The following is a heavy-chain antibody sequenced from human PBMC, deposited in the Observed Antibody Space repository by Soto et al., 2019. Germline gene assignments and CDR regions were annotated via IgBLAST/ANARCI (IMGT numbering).Heavy chain of an antibody. D-gene: IGHD1-20*01. CDR1: GGSFSGYY. CDR3: ARGREYDNWNDNWFDP. V-gene: IGHV4-34*01. J-gene: IGHJ5*02. Sequence: SETLSLTCAVYGGSFSGYYWSWIRQPPGKGLEWIGEINHSGSTNYNPSLKSRVTISVDTSKNQFSLKLSSVTAADTAVYYCARGREYDNWNDNWFDPWGQGTLVTVSS. CDR2: INHSGST.